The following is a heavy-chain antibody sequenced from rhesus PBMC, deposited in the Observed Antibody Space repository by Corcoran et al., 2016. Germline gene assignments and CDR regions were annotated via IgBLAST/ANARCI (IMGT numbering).Heavy chain of an antibody. CDR2: IYGSGGST. V-gene: IGHV4-160*01. CDR3: ARGTGGNSYYFDY. CDR1: GGSISSTY. Sequence: QVQLQVSGTGLVKPSETLSLTCAVSGGSISSTYWSWICVHPGQGLEGIGRIYGSGGSTDYNPSLKSRVTISTDTSKNQFSLKLSSVTAADTAVYYCARGTGGNSYYFDYWGQGVLVTVSS. D-gene: IGHD4-35*01. J-gene: IGHJ4*01.